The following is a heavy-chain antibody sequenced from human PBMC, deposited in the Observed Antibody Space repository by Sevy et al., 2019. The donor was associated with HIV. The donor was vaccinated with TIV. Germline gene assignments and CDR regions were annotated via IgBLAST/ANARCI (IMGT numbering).Heavy chain of an antibody. Sequence: ASVKVSCKASGIDFFGAAVQWLRQARGQRPEWIGWIVVAGCHTAYSPTLQDRVSLTRDMSTGTVEMELREVRIEVRPEYFSAADGDNSGGPQIFDAFDLWGQGTTVTVSS. CDR1: GIDFFGAA. D-gene: IGHD1-1*01. CDR2: IVVAGCHT. J-gene: IGHJ6*02. V-gene: IGHV1-58*01. CDR3: AADGDNSGGPQIFDAFDL.